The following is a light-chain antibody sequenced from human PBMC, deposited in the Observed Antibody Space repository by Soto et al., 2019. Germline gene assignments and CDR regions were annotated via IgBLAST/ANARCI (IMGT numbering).Light chain of an antibody. CDR1: QSVSKS. CDR2: TTS. J-gene: IGKJ3*01. Sequence: EIVLTQSPATLSLSPGERATLSCRASQSVSKSLAWYQQKPGQAPRLLIYTTSNRATGIPARFSGSGSRTDFTLTISSLEPEAFAVYYCQQGNNWPIFTFGPGTKVDIK. V-gene: IGKV3-11*01. CDR3: QQGNNWPIFT.